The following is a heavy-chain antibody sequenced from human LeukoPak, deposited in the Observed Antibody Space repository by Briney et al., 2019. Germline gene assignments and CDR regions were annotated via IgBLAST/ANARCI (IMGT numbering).Heavy chain of an antibody. CDR1: GFHFRDYY. CDR2: ISSSGSST. V-gene: IGHV3-11*06. D-gene: IGHD3-22*01. Sequence: GGSLRLSCAASGFHFRDYYMTWIRRAPGKGLEWLSYISSSGSSTNYAASVKGRFTVSRDNAKNSLFLQMDNLRLDDTAVYYSARGSYYYEDSGYYSAEYFHVWGQGTLVTVSS. CDR3: ARGSYYYEDSGYYSAEYFHV. J-gene: IGHJ1*01.